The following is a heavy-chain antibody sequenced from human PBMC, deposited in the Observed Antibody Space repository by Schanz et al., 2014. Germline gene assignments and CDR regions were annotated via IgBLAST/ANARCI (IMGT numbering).Heavy chain of an antibody. V-gene: IGHV4-4*02. CDR3: ARSVGMVRRYFDS. CDR1: GGSISNANW. CDR2: VYHSGGT. J-gene: IGHJ4*02. Sequence: QVQLQESGPGLVKPSGTLSLTCAVSGGSISNANWWSWVRQPPGKGLQWIGEVYHSGGTNYNPSPKSRVTISLDVSKNQFSLRLNSVTAADTAVYYCARSVGMVRRYFDSWGQGNLVTVSS. D-gene: IGHD5-18*01.